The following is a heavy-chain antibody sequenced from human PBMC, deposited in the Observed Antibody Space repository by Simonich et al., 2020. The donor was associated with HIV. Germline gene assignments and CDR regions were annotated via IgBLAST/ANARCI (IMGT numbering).Heavy chain of an antibody. CDR1: GYTFTNYA. D-gene: IGHD1-1*01. Sequence: QVQLVQSGGEVKKPGASVKVSCKASGYTFTNYAINWVRQAPGQGLEWMGWSRTYTGNTTYAQHRQGRVTMTTDTSARTAYMELRSLRSDDTAVYYCARGGNWFDYWGQGTLVTVSS. CDR3: ARGGNWFDY. J-gene: IGHJ4*02. V-gene: IGHV1-18*01. CDR2: SRTYTGNT.